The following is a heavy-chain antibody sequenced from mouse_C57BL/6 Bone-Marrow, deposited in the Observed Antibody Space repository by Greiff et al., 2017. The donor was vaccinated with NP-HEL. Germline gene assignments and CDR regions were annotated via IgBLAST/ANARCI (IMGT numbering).Heavy chain of an antibody. D-gene: IGHD4-1*02. CDR3: ARQLGPYFDY. CDR1: GYTFTSYW. Sequence: QVQLQQPGAELVKPGASVKLSCKASGYTFTSYWMHWVKQRPGQGLEWIGMIHPNSGSTNYNETFKSKATLTVDKSSSTAYMQLSSLTSEDSAVYYCARQLGPYFDYWGQGTTLTVSS. CDR2: IHPNSGST. J-gene: IGHJ2*01. V-gene: IGHV1-64*01.